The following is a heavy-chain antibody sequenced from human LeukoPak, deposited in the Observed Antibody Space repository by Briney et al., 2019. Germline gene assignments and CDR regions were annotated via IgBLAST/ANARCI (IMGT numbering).Heavy chain of an antibody. V-gene: IGHV1-69*04. Sequence: SVKVSCKASGGTFSSYAISWVRQAPGQGLEWMGRIIPILGIANYAQKFQGRVTITADKSTSTAYMELSSLRSEDTAVYYCARGGPIITIFGVVIPGGGLLDIWGQGTMVTVSS. D-gene: IGHD3-3*01. J-gene: IGHJ3*02. CDR3: ARGGPIITIFGVVIPGGGLLDI. CDR1: GGTFSSYA. CDR2: IIPILGIA.